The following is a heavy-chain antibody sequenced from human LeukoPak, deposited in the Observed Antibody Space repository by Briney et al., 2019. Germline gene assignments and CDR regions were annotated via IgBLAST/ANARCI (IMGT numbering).Heavy chain of an antibody. Sequence: GASVKVSCKASGGTFSSYAISWVRQAPGQGLEWMGGIIPIFGTANYAQKFRGRVTITADESTSTAYMELSSLRSEDTAVYYCAVTIFGVVRWFDPWGQGTLVTVSP. D-gene: IGHD3-3*01. V-gene: IGHV1-69*01. J-gene: IGHJ5*02. CDR3: AVTIFGVVRWFDP. CDR2: IIPIFGTA. CDR1: GGTFSSYA.